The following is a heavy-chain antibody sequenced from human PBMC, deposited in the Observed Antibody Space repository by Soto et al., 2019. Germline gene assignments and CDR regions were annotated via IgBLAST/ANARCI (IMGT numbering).Heavy chain of an antibody. D-gene: IGHD3-16*01. J-gene: IGHJ4*02. V-gene: IGHV6-1*01. Sequence: PSQTHSLTCAISGDSVSSNSAAWNWIRQSPSRGLEWLGRTFYRSKWYYDYAGSVRSRITVNPDTSKNQFSLQLNSVTPEDTAVYYCARETARIGGIINPFDYWGQGTLVTVSS. CDR2: TFYRSKWYY. CDR1: GDSVSSNSAA. CDR3: ARETARIGGIINPFDY.